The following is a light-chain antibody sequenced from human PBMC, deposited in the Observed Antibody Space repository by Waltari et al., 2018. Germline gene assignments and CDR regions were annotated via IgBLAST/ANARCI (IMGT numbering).Light chain of an antibody. V-gene: IGLV2-8*01. J-gene: IGLJ2*01. CDR1: SSAVGGYNN. Sequence: QSALTQPPPASGSPGQSVTISCTGTSSAVGGYNNVSWYQQHPGKAPKLMIYEVNKRPSGVPDRFSGSKSGNTASLTVSGLQAEDEADYYCSSYAGSNNFVVFGGGTKLTVL. CDR3: SSYAGSNNFVV. CDR2: EVN.